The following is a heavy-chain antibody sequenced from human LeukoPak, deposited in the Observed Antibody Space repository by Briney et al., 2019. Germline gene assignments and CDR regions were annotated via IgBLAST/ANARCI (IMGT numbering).Heavy chain of an antibody. V-gene: IGHV3-74*01. CDR2: INSDGSST. D-gene: IGHD2-15*01. Sequence: GGSLRLSCVASGFTFTTYWMHWVRQAPGKGLVWVSRINSDGSSTIYADSVKGRFSISRDNAKNTLYLQMNSLRAEDTAVYYCARDRMGGTCYDNWGQGIQVTVSS. CDR3: ARDRMGGTCYDN. J-gene: IGHJ4*02. CDR1: GFTFTTYW.